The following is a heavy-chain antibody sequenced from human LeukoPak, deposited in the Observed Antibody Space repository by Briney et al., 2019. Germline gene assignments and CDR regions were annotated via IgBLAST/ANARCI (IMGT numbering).Heavy chain of an antibody. CDR2: IYHSGST. Sequence: SETLSLTGTVSGYSISSGYYWGWIRQPPGNGLEWIGSIYHSGSTYYNPSLKSRFTISVDTSKNRFSLKLSSVTPTDTAVYYCASEGNSSSWYGFFGYWGQGTLVTVSS. CDR3: ASEGNSSSWYGFFGY. J-gene: IGHJ4*02. CDR1: GYSISSGYY. V-gene: IGHV4-38-2*02. D-gene: IGHD6-13*01.